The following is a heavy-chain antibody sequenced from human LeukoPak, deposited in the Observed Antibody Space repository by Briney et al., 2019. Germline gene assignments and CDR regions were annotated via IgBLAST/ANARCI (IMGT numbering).Heavy chain of an antibody. CDR1: GLTISGYG. J-gene: IGHJ4*02. V-gene: IGHV3-23*01. D-gene: IGHD5-18*01. CDR2: IFGSGGSP. CDR3: GKTTVGYSSGQKPAWPVDF. Sequence: GGSQRLSCAASGLTISGYGMHWVRQAPGKGLEWVAGIFGSGGSPHYADSVKGRFTISRDNPRNTVNLQINSLRDDDTAVYYCGKTTVGYSSGQKPAWPVDFWGQGTLVTVSS.